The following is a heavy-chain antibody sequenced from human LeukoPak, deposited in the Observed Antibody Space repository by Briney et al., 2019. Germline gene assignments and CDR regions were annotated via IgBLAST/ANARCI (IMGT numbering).Heavy chain of an antibody. CDR3: ARDFSDILTGYYPTYYYYGMDV. CDR2: ISAYNGNT. V-gene: IGHV1-18*01. CDR1: GYTFTSYV. D-gene: IGHD3-9*01. Sequence: ASVKVSCKASGYTFTSYVISWVRQAPGQGLEWMGWISAYNGNTNYAQKLQGRVTMATDTSTSTAYMELRSLRSDDEAVYYCARDFSDILTGYYPTYYYYGMDVWGQGTTVTVSS. J-gene: IGHJ6*02.